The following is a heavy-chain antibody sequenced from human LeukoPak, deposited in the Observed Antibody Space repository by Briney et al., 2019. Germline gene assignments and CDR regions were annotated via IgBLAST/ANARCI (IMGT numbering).Heavy chain of an antibody. CDR1: GYSFTRYW. D-gene: IGHD6-13*01. Sequence: GESLNISCKGSGYSFTRYWIGSVRQMPGKGLEWMGIIYPGDSDTRYSPSFQGQVTISADKSISTAYLQWSSLKASDTAMYYCARRGIAAAGTEYYFDFWGQGTLVTVTS. CDR3: ARRGIAAAGTEYYFDF. J-gene: IGHJ4*02. V-gene: IGHV5-51*01. CDR2: IYPGDSDT.